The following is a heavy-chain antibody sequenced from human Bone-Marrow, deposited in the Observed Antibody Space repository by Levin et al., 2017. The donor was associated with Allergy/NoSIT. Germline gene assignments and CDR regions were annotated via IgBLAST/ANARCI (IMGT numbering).Heavy chain of an antibody. CDR3: AKLTYYDFWSGYFARSLGDY. CDR2: ISGSGGST. Sequence: SCAASGFTFSSYAMSWVRQAPGKGLEWVSAISGSGGSTYYADSVKGRFTISRDNSKNTLYLQMNSLRAEDTAVYYCAKLTYYDFWSGYFARSLGDYWGQGTLVTVSS. V-gene: IGHV3-23*01. CDR1: GFTFSSYA. D-gene: IGHD3-3*01. J-gene: IGHJ4*02.